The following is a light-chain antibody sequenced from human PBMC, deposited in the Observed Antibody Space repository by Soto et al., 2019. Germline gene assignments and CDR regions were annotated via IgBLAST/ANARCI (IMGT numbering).Light chain of an antibody. V-gene: IGKV1-33*01. J-gene: IGKJ2*01. Sequence: DLPMTQSPSSLSASVGDRVTITCQASHDISNYLNWYQQKPGKAPKLLIYDASHLETGVPSRFSGSGSGTDFTFTISSLQPEDIATYYCQQYDNLHTFGQGTKLEIK. CDR3: QQYDNLHT. CDR2: DAS. CDR1: HDISNY.